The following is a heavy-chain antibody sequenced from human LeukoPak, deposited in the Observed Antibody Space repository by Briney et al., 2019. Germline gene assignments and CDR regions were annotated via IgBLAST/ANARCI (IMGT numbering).Heavy chain of an antibody. CDR3: TRQNWYDYYGMDV. Sequence: SETLSLTCTVSGGSMTHSYWGWIRQPPGKRLEWIGYIYYSGSTKYNPSLKSRVTISVDTSKNKFSLKLRSVTAADTAVYYCTRQNWYDYYGMDVWGQGTTVTVSS. D-gene: IGHD1-1*01. CDR1: GGSMTHSY. J-gene: IGHJ6*02. V-gene: IGHV4-59*08. CDR2: IYYSGST.